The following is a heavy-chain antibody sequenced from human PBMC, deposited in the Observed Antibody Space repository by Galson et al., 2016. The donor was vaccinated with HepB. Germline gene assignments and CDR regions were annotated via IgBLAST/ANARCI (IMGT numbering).Heavy chain of an antibody. CDR3: ARATYCSGGTCYYFDF. J-gene: IGHJ4*02. CDR1: GFTFSNYS. V-gene: IGHV3-30-3*01. Sequence: SLRLSCAASGFTFSNYSVHWVRQAPGKGLEWVTFISYDGSNKYYADSVKGRFTISRDNSKNTMYLQTNSLRTEDTAVYYCARATYCSGGTCYYFDFWGQGTLVTVSS. CDR2: ISYDGSNK. D-gene: IGHD2-15*01.